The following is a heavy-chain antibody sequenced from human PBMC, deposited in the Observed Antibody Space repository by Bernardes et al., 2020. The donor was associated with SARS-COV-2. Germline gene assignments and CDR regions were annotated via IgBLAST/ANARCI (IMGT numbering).Heavy chain of an antibody. D-gene: IGHD6-6*01. Sequence: GGSLRLSCAASGFTFSNYAMNWVRQAPGKGLEWVSGIGGRGDGTYYADSVKGRFTISRDNSKNTLYLQMNSLRAEDTAVYYCAKTLLIITARFYNFYGMDFRGQGTTVTVS. V-gene: IGHV3-23*01. J-gene: IGHJ6*02. CDR1: GFTFSNYA. CDR2: IGGRGDGT. CDR3: AKTLLIITARFYNFYGMDF.